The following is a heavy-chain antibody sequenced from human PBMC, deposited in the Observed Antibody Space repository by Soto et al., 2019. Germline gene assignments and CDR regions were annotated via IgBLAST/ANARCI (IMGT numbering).Heavy chain of an antibody. CDR2: INGGSTT. Sequence: PGGSLRLSCAASGFTFSSYAMSWVRQAPGKGLEWVTAINGGSTTYYADSVKGRSTISRDNSKNTLYLQMNSLRAEDTAVYYCAKDKDWSGVYGMDVWGQGTTVTVSS. D-gene: IGHD3-3*01. CDR1: GFTFSSYA. CDR3: AKDKDWSGVYGMDV. V-gene: IGHV3-23*01. J-gene: IGHJ6*02.